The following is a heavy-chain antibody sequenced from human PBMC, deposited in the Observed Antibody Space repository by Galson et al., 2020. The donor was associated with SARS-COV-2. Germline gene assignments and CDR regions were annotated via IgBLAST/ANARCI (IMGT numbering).Heavy chain of an antibody. J-gene: IGHJ6*02. V-gene: IGHV3-30*18. Sequence: GGSLRLSCVVSGFGINYFAIHWVRQAPGKGLEWVAVISYDGSQGYYVDSVKGRFTISKDTSKNTVELQMNSLRAEDRGVYYCAKDLPYRTNWYKCDDFYYAMDVWGQGTTVTV. CDR1: GFGINYFA. CDR2: ISYDGSQG. CDR3: AKDLPYRTNWYKCDDFYYAMDV. D-gene: IGHD1-1*01.